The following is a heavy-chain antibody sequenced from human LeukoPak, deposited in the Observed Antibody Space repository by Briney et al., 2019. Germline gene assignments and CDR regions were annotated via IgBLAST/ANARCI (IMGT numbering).Heavy chain of an antibody. CDR3: ARAPERYYYMDV. Sequence: SVKVSCKASGGTFSSYALSWVRQAPGQGLEWMGGIIPIFGTTSYAQKFQGRVTMTRDMSTSTVYMELSSLRSEDTAVYYCARAPERYYYMDVWGKGTTVTVSS. CDR1: GGTFSSYA. J-gene: IGHJ6*03. D-gene: IGHD5-24*01. CDR2: IIPIFGTT. V-gene: IGHV1-69*05.